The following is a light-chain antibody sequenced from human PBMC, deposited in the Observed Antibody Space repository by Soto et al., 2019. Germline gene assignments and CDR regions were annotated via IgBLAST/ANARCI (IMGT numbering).Light chain of an antibody. Sequence: QSVLTQPASVCGSPGQSITISCTGTSSDVGGYKYVSWYQQHPGKAPKLMIYEVSNRPSGVSNRFSGSKSGNMASLTISGLQAEDEADYYCSSYTSSSPCVFGTGTKVTVL. V-gene: IGLV2-14*01. J-gene: IGLJ1*01. CDR2: EVS. CDR1: SSDVGGYKY. CDR3: SSYTSSSPCV.